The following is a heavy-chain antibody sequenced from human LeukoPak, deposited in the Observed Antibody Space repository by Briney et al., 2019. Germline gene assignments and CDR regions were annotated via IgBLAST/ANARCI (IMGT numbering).Heavy chain of an antibody. CDR1: GFTFSSYS. V-gene: IGHV3-48*04. CDR2: ISSSGSTI. CDR3: AELGITMIGGV. Sequence: GGSLRLSCAASGFTFSSYSMNWVRQAPGKGLEWVSYISSSGSTIYYADSVKGRFTISRNNAKNSLYLQMNSLRAEDTAVYYCAELGITMIGGVWGKGTTVTISS. D-gene: IGHD3-10*02. J-gene: IGHJ6*04.